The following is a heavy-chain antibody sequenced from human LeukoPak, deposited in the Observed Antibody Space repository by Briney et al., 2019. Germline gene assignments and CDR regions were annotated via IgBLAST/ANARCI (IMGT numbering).Heavy chain of an antibody. CDR3: AKYSSGWYQYNYFDY. J-gene: IGHJ4*02. CDR2: INHSGST. CDR1: GGSFSGYY. D-gene: IGHD6-19*01. Sequence: SETLSLTCAVYGGSFSGYYWSWIRQPPGKGLEWIGEINHSGSTNYNPSPKSRVTISVDTSKNQFSLKLSSVTAADTAVYYCAKYSSGWYQYNYFDYWGQGTLVTVSS. V-gene: IGHV4-34*01.